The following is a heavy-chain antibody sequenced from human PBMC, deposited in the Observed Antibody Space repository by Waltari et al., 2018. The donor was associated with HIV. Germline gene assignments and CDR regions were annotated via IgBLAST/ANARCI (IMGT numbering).Heavy chain of an antibody. V-gene: IGHV3-15*01. CDR1: GITFKNAW. CDR3: TTFEMGSTRNY. D-gene: IGHD1-26*01. CDR2: IRSKSDGGTT. Sequence: DVQLVESGGGLVKPGGSLRLSCAGSGITFKNAWLSWVRQGPGKGPQWLGHIRSKSDGGTTDYAAPVRGRFTISTDDLNNTMSLEMKSLKVEDTGVYYCTTFEMGSTRNYWGQGTLVTVSS. J-gene: IGHJ4*02.